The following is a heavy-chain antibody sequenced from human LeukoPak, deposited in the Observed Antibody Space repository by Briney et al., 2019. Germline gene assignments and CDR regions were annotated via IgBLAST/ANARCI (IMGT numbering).Heavy chain of an antibody. V-gene: IGHV4-34*01. CDR3: ARGRGGYSSFPFDY. Sequence: SETLSLTCAVYGGSFSGYYWSWIRQPPGKGLEWIGEINHSGSTNYNPSLKSRVTISVDTSKNQFSLKLSSVTAADTAVYYCARGRGGYSSFPFDYWGQGTLDTVSS. D-gene: IGHD6-13*01. J-gene: IGHJ4*02. CDR1: GGSFSGYY. CDR2: INHSGST.